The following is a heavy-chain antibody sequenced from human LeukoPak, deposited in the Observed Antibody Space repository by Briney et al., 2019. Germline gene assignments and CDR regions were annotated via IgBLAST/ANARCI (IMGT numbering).Heavy chain of an antibody. CDR1: GFTPSSYP. J-gene: IGHJ5*02. V-gene: IGHV3-30-3*02. CDR2: ISHEGISK. CDR3: AKDPAARYYDFWTVSWFDP. D-gene: IGHD3-3*01. Sequence: GGSLRLSCAASGFTPSSYPMHWVRQTPGKGLEWVAFISHEGISKYYADSVKGRFTISRDNAKNMLYLQVNSLRAEDTAVYYCAKDPAARYYDFWTVSWFDPWGQGTLVTVSS.